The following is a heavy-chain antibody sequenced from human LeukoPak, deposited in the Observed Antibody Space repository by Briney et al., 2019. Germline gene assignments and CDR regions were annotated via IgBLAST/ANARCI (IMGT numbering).Heavy chain of an antibody. Sequence: AAVKVSCKASGYDFTSVGSTGVRRAPGQGREWMGWISPYIGNTRYAQKFQGRVAMTTDTSTTIAYMELRGVRFNDTAVYYCARAGPGSGWYFDYWGQGTLVTVSS. CDR2: ISPYIGNT. V-gene: IGHV1-18*01. D-gene: IGHD6-19*01. J-gene: IGHJ4*02. CDR3: ARAGPGSGWYFDY. CDR1: GYDFTSVG.